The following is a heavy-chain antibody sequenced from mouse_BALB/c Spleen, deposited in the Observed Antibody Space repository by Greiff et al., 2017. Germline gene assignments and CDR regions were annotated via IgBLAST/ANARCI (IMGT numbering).Heavy chain of an antibody. CDR3: NALGRGWFAY. D-gene: IGHD4-1*01. J-gene: IGHJ3*01. V-gene: IGHV14-4*02. Sequence: VQLKESGAELVRSGASVKLSCTASGFNINDYYMHWVKQRPEQGLEWIGWIDPENGDTEYAPKFQGKATMTADTSSNTAYLQLSSLTSEDTAVYYCNALGRGWFAYWGQGTLVTVAA. CDR2: IDPENGDT. CDR1: GFNINDYY.